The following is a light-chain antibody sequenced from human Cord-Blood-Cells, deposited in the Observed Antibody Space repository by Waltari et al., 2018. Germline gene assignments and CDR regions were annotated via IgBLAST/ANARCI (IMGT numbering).Light chain of an antibody. CDR1: QDISNY. V-gene: IGKV1-33*01. Sequence: DIQMTQSPSSLSASVGDRGTITCQASQDISNYLKWYQQKPGNAPKLLFYDASNLETGVPSRFSGSGSGTDFTFTISSLQPEDIATYYCQQYDNLPITFGQGTRLEIK. CDR3: QQYDNLPIT. CDR2: DAS. J-gene: IGKJ5*01.